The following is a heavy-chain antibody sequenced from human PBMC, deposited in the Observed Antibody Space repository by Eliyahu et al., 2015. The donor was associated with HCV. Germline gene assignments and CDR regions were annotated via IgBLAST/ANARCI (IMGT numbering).Heavy chain of an antibody. D-gene: IGHD2-2*01. V-gene: IGHV1-46*01. CDR1: XYTFTTYY. CDR3: ARGGRSDVVLLAAMREIRFDP. CDR2: INPSGGAT. Sequence: QVQLVQSGAEVKKPGASVKVSCQASXYTFTTYYIYWVRQAPGQGLEWMGMINPSGGATRYAQKFQGRVIMTRDTSTSTVNMELSSLRFEDTAVYYCARGGRSDVVLLAAMREIRFDPWGQGTLVTVSS. J-gene: IGHJ5*02.